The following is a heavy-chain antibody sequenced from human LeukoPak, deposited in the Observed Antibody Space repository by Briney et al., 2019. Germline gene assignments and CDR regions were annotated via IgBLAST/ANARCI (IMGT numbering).Heavy chain of an antibody. J-gene: IGHJ5*02. CDR2: INPNSGGT. CDR3: VREGSYAPSPSWFDP. CDR1: GYTFTGYY. V-gene: IGHV1-2*02. Sequence: ASVTVSCTASGYTFTGYYMHWVRQAPGQGLEWMGWINPNSGGTNYAQKFQGRVTMIRDTSISTAYMELSRLRSDDTAVYYCVREGSYAPSPSWFDPWGQGTLVTVSS. D-gene: IGHD1-26*01.